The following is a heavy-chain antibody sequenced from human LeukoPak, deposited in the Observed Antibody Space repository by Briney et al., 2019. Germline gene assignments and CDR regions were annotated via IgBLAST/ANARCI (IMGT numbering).Heavy chain of an antibody. J-gene: IGHJ4*02. CDR3: ARGVVGTMVRGVPPHFDY. CDR1: GGSISSGSYY. CDR2: IYYSGST. V-gene: IGHV4-61*01. D-gene: IGHD3-10*01. Sequence: SQTLSLTCTVSGGSISSGSYYWSWIRQPPGKGLEWIGYIYYSGSTNYNPSLKSRVTISVDTSKNQFSLKLSSVTAADTAVYYCARGVVGTMVRGVPPHFDYWGQGTLVTVSS.